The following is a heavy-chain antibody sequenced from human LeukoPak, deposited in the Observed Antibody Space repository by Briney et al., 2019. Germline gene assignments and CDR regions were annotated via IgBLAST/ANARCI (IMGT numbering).Heavy chain of an antibody. CDR3: ASGTIFGVVIGSPLDY. Sequence: GGSLRLSCAASGFTFSDYYMSWIRQAPGKGLEWVSYISSSGSTIYYADSVKGRFTISRDNAKNSLYLQMNSLRAEDTAVYYCASGTIFGVVIGSPLDYWGQGTLVTVSS. D-gene: IGHD3-3*01. J-gene: IGHJ4*02. V-gene: IGHV3-11*04. CDR1: GFTFSDYY. CDR2: ISSSGSTI.